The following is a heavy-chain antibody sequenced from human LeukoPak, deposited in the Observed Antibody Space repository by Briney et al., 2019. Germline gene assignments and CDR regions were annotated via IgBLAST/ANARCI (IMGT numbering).Heavy chain of an antibody. V-gene: IGHV4-59*01. CDR3: ARFVKRPPGIVGARDAFDI. Sequence: PSETLSLTCTVSGGSLSSYYWSWIRQPPGKGLEGIGYIYYSGSTNYNPSLKSRVTISVDTSKNQFSLKLSSVTAADTAVYYCARFVKRPPGIVGARDAFDIWGQGTMVTVSS. D-gene: IGHD1-26*01. CDR1: GGSLSSYY. J-gene: IGHJ3*02. CDR2: IYYSGST.